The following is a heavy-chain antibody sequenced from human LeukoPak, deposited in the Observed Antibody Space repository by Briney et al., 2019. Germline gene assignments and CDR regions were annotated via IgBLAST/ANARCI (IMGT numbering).Heavy chain of an antibody. V-gene: IGHV4-59*12. D-gene: IGHD3-22*01. CDR2: IDYSGYT. J-gene: IGHJ4*02. Sequence: SGGSLRLSCAASGFTFSSYEMSWIRQPPGKGLEWIGYIDYSGYTNYNPSLKSRVTISVDTSKNQFSLKLSSVTAADTAVYYCARDRYYEPFDYWGQGTLVTVSS. CDR3: ARDRYYEPFDY. CDR1: GFTFSSYE.